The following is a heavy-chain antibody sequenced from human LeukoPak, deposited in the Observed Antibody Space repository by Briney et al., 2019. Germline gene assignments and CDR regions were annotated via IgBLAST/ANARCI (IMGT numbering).Heavy chain of an antibody. D-gene: IGHD4-17*01. CDR3: ARDKSRDYASYMDV. CDR1: GFTFSSYS. Sequence: GGSLRLSCAASGFTFSSYSMNWVRQAPGKGLEWVSYISSSSSTIYYADSVKGRFTISRDNAKNSLNLQMDSLRAEDTAVYYCARDKSRDYASYMDVWGKGTTVTVSS. J-gene: IGHJ6*03. V-gene: IGHV3-48*01. CDR2: ISSSSSTI.